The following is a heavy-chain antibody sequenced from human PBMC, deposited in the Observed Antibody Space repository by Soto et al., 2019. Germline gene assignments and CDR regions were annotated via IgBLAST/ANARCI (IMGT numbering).Heavy chain of an antibody. J-gene: IGHJ6*02. CDR3: ARDLHADYYDSSGSYYYYYYGMDV. Sequence: SQTLSLTSALSGDSVSSNIAAWNWITQSPSRGLEWLGRTYYMSKWYNDYAVSVKSRITINPDTSKNQFSLQLNSVTPADTAVYYCARDLHADYYDSSGSYYYYYYGMDVWGQGTTVTVSS. V-gene: IGHV6-1*01. CDR1: GDSVSSNIAA. D-gene: IGHD3-22*01. CDR2: TYYMSKWYN.